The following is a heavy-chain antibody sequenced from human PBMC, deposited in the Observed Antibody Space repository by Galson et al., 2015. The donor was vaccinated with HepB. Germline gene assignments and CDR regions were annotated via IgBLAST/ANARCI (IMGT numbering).Heavy chain of an antibody. Sequence: SLRLSCAASGFTFSSYTMHWVRQAPGKGLEWVAVISYDGSSKYYADSVRGRFTISRDNSKNTLYLQMNSLRAEDTAVYYCARDSSSWFGRYFDLWGRGSLVTVSS. D-gene: IGHD6-13*01. CDR3: ARDSSSWFGRYFDL. CDR1: GFTFSSYT. V-gene: IGHV3-30-3*01. J-gene: IGHJ2*01. CDR2: ISYDGSSK.